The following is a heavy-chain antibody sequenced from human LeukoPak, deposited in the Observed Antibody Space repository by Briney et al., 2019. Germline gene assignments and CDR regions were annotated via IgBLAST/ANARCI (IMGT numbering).Heavy chain of an antibody. Sequence: GGSLRLSCAASGFTFSGSAMNWVRQAPGKGLEWISSISGGSTYIYYADSVRGRFTISRDNAKNSVYLQMNSLRGEDTAVYYCARDDVTTNGGVIADSRLFDIWGQGTMVTVSS. J-gene: IGHJ3*02. D-gene: IGHD2-8*02. CDR2: ISGGSTYI. CDR3: ARDDVTTNGGVIADSRLFDI. CDR1: GFTFSGSA. V-gene: IGHV3-21*01.